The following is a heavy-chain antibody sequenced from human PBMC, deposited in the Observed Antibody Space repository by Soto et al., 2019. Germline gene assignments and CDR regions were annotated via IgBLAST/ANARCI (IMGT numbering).Heavy chain of an antibody. V-gene: IGHV3-33*01. CDR1: GFTFSSYG. CDR3: ARDVLRFCSGGSGYSFHVSDGMAV. J-gene: IGHJ6*02. CDR2: IWYDGSNK. D-gene: IGHD2-15*01. Sequence: PGGALRLSCAASGFTFSSYGMHWVRQAPGKGLEWVAVIWYDGSNKYYADSVKGRFTISRDNSKNTLYLQMNSLRAEDTAVYYCARDVLRFCSGGSGYSFHVSDGMAVWGQGTTVNVAS.